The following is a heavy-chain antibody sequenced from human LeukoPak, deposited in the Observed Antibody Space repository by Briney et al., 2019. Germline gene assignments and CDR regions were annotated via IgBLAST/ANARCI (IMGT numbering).Heavy chain of an antibody. V-gene: IGHV1-46*01. CDR1: GYTFTSYY. CDR3: VKDALAGLNYFDY. D-gene: IGHD6-19*01. Sequence: ASVKVSCKASGYTFTSYYMHWVRQAPGQGLEWMGIINPSGGSTSYAQKFQGRVTMTRDTSTSTVYMELSSLRAEDTALYYCVKDALAGLNYFDYWGQGTLVTVSS. CDR2: INPSGGST. J-gene: IGHJ4*02.